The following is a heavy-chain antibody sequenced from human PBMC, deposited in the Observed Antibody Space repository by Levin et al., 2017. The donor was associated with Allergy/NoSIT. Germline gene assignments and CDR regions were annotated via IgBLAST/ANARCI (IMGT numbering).Heavy chain of an antibody. CDR1: GFSVSSYW. V-gene: IGHV3-74*03. Sequence: SCAASGFSVSSYWMDWVRQAPGKGLVWVSRIHSDGSYTTYADSVKGRFTISRDNAKNTLHLQMNSLRVEDTAVYYCARHADSGSAHWGQGTLVTVSS. J-gene: IGHJ4*02. CDR3: ARHADSGSAH. CDR2: IHSDGSYT. D-gene: IGHD1-26*01.